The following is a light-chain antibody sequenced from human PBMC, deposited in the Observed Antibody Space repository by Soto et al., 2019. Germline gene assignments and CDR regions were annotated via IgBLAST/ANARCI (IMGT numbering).Light chain of an antibody. V-gene: IGKV1-39*01. CDR1: QSISNY. CDR2: AAS. CDR3: QQSYSTPHT. Sequence: DIQMTQSPSSLSASVGDRVTITCRASQSISNYLNWYQQKPGKAPELLIYAASTLQSGVPSRFSGSGSGTEFTLTISSLQPEDFATYYCQQSYSTPHTFGQGTKLEIK. J-gene: IGKJ2*01.